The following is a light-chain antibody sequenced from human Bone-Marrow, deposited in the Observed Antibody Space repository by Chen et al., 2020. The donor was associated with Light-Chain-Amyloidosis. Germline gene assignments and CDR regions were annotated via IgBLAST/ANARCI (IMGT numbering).Light chain of an antibody. CDR1: QDISNN. Sequence: DIQMTQSPSSLSASVGDRVTITCQASQDISNNLNWYQQKPGKAPNLLIYDAANLEAGVPARFSGSGSGTDFTLTISSLQPEDIATYYCQEYDNLFPFTLGPGTKVDLK. CDR3: QEYDNLFPFT. J-gene: IGKJ3*01. CDR2: DAA. V-gene: IGKV1-33*01.